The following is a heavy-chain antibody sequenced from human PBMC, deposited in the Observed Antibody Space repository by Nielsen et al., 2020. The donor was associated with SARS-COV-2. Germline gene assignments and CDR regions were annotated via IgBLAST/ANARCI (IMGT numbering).Heavy chain of an antibody. J-gene: IGHJ5*02. D-gene: IGHD2-15*01. Sequence: GESLKISCAASGFTFSSYGMNWVRQAPGKGLEWVSYISSSGSTIYYADSVKGRFTISRDNAKNSLYLQMNSLRAEDTAVYYCARLPGYCSGGSCYLNGWFDPWGQGTLVTVSS. CDR3: ARLPGYCSGGSCYLNGWFDP. CDR1: GFTFSSYG. CDR2: ISSSGSTI. V-gene: IGHV3-48*03.